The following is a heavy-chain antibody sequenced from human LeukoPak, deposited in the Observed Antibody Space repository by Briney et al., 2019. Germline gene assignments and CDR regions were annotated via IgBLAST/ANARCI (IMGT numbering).Heavy chain of an antibody. Sequence: GGSLRLSCAASGFTFDDYGMSWVRHAPGKGLEWVSGINWNGGSTGYADSVKGRFTISRDNAKNSLYLQMNSLRAEDTALYHCARDDSGTIDYWGQGTLVTVSS. CDR3: ARDDSGTIDY. D-gene: IGHD4/OR15-4a*01. CDR2: INWNGGST. J-gene: IGHJ4*02. CDR1: GFTFDDYG. V-gene: IGHV3-20*01.